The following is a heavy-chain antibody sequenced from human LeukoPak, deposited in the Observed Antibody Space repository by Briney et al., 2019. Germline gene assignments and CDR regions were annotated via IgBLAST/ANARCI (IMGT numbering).Heavy chain of an antibody. J-gene: IGHJ4*02. D-gene: IGHD6-6*01. Sequence: PGGSLRLSCAASGFTFSSYAMHWVRQAPGKGLEWVAVISYDGSNKYSADSVKGRFTISRDNSKNTLYLQMNSLRAEDTAVYYCARSGRARLVDYWGQGTLVTVSS. V-gene: IGHV3-30*04. CDR3: ARSGRARLVDY. CDR1: GFTFSSYA. CDR2: ISYDGSNK.